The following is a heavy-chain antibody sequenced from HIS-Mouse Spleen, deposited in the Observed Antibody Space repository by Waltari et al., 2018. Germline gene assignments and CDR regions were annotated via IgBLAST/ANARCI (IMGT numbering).Heavy chain of an antibody. CDR3: ARDTVIAARSYGMDV. CDR1: GFTVSSNY. Sequence: EVQLVESGGGLIQPGGSLRLSCAASGFTVSSNYMSWVRQAPGKGLEWVSVIFSGGSTYYADSGKGGFTISRDNSKNTLYLQMNSLRAEDTAVYYCARDTVIAARSYGMDVWGQGTTVTVSS. D-gene: IGHD6-6*01. J-gene: IGHJ6*02. CDR2: IFSGGST. V-gene: IGHV3-53*01.